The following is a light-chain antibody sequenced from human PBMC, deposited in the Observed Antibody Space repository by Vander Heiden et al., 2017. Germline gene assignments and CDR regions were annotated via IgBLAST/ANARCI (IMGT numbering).Light chain of an antibody. V-gene: IGKV1-33*01. CDR2: DAS. Sequence: DIQMTQSPSYLSASVGDRVTITWQASQDISNYLNWYQQKPGKAPKLLIYDASNLETGVPSRFSGSGSGTDFTFTISSLQPEDIATYYCQQYDNLPFTFGPGTKVDIK. J-gene: IGKJ3*01. CDR3: QQYDNLPFT. CDR1: QDISNY.